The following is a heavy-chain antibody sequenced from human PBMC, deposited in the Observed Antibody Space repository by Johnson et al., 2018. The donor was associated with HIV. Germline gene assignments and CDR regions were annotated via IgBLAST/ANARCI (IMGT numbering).Heavy chain of an antibody. CDR3: AREGGTFYDSSGSLAFDI. CDR2: ISYDGSNK. V-gene: IGHV3-30-3*01. CDR1: GFTFSSYA. D-gene: IGHD3-22*01. J-gene: IGHJ3*02. Sequence: QVQLVESGGGVVQPGGSLRLSCAASGFTFSSYAMHWVRQAPGKGLDWVAVISYDGSNKYYADSVKGRFTISRDNSKNTLYLQMNRLRAEDTAVYYCAREGGTFYDSSGSLAFDIWGQGTMVAVSS.